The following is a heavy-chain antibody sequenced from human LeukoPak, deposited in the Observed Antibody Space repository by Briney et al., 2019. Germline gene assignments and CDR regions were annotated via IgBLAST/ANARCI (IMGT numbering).Heavy chain of an antibody. Sequence: GGSRRLSCAASGFTFSSYAMSWVRQAPGKGLEWVSAISGRGGSTYYADSVKGRFTISRDNSKNTLYLQMNSLRAEDTAVYYCANLDTAMVYYYGMDVWGQGTTVTVSS. D-gene: IGHD5-18*01. CDR3: ANLDTAMVYYYGMDV. CDR2: ISGRGGST. CDR1: GFTFSSYA. J-gene: IGHJ6*02. V-gene: IGHV3-23*01.